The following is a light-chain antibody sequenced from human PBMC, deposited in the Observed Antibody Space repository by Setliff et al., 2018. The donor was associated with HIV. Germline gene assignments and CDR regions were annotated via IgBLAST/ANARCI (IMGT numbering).Light chain of an antibody. Sequence: QSVLTQPASVSGSPGQSITVSCTGTSSDIGAFDFVSWYRQHPGKAPELMIYDVTNRPSGVSHRISGSKSGNTASLTISGLQAEDEADYYCASYANSDVFIFGSGTKVTVL. V-gene: IGLV2-14*03. CDR1: SSDIGAFDF. CDR3: ASYANSDVFI. J-gene: IGLJ1*01. CDR2: DVT.